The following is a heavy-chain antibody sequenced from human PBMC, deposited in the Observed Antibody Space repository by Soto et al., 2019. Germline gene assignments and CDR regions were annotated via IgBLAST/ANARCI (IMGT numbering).Heavy chain of an antibody. V-gene: IGHV1-2*04. Sequence: QVQLVQSGAEVKKPGASVNVSCRASGYTFTDYFLHWVRQAPGHRLEWMGWINPNSGSTNFAPKFQGLVTMTRDASISTVYLVLNRLTSDDTAVYFCARVTATSPDAWLDPWGQGTLVTVSS. J-gene: IGHJ5*02. CDR1: GYTFTDYF. CDR2: INPNSGST. D-gene: IGHD4-4*01. CDR3: ARVTATSPDAWLDP.